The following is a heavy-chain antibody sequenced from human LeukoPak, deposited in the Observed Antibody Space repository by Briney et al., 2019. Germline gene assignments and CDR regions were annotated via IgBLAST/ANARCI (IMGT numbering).Heavy chain of an antibody. CDR3: ARDPYGSGEFDY. CDR2: ISSSSYI. J-gene: IGHJ4*02. Sequence: PGGSLRLSCVASGFTFSSYTLHWVRQTPGKGLEWVSSISSSSYIYYADSVKGRFTISRDNAKNSLYLQMNSLRAEDTAVYYCARDPYGSGEFDYWGQGTLVTVSS. D-gene: IGHD3-10*01. V-gene: IGHV3-21*01. CDR1: GFTFSSYT.